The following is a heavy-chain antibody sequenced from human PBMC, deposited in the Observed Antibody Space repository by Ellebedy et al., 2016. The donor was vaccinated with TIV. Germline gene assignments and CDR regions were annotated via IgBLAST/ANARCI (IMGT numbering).Heavy chain of an antibody. V-gene: IGHV3-30*03. CDR2: ISYDGSNK. D-gene: IGHD2-21*02. Sequence: GGSLRLSXAASGFTFSSYGMHWVRQAPGKGLEWVAVISYDGSNKYYADSVKGRFTISRDNSKNTLYLQMNSLRAEDTAVYYCARDRCGGDCYSLDYWGQGTLVTVSS. CDR1: GFTFSSYG. CDR3: ARDRCGGDCYSLDY. J-gene: IGHJ4*02.